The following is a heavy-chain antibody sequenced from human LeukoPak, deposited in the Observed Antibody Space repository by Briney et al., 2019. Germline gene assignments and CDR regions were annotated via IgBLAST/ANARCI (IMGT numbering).Heavy chain of an antibody. CDR1: GGSISSYY. CDR2: IYTSGST. Sequence: SETLSLTCTASGGSISSYYWSWIRQPAGKGLEWIGRIYTSGSTNYNPSLKSRVTMSVDTSKNQFSLKLSSVTAADTAVYYCARDHIVVVPAAISWFDPWGQGTLVTVSS. D-gene: IGHD2-2*01. CDR3: ARDHIVVVPAAISWFDP. V-gene: IGHV4-4*07. J-gene: IGHJ5*02.